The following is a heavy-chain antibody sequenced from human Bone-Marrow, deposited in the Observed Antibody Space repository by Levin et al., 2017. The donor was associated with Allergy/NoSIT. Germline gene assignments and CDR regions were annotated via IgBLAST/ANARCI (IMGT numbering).Heavy chain of an antibody. D-gene: IGHD2-15*01. J-gene: IGHJ5*02. CDR1: GYVFTSYE. CDR2: INPDSGIT. CDR3: ARGTPAATDP. Sequence: GASVKVSCKTSGYVFTSYEIDWVRQASGQGLEWVGRINPDSGITTYAQSFQGRVTLTRDTSKSMAYMELTKLTSDDTAVYFCARGTPAATDPWGQGTQVIVSS. V-gene: IGHV1-8*01.